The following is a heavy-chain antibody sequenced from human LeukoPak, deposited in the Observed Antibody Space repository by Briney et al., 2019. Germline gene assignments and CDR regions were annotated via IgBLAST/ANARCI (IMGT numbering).Heavy chain of an antibody. CDR1: GFSFSSHG. Sequence: PGGTLRLSCAASGFSFSSHGMSWVRQAPGKGLEWVSGIIGGAGSTYYADSVKGRFTISGDNSKNTLFLQMNSLRAEDTAVYYCAKDLSGTAGGGNVFDYWGQGTLVTVSS. J-gene: IGHJ4*02. D-gene: IGHD4-23*01. V-gene: IGHV3-23*01. CDR2: IIGGAGST. CDR3: AKDLSGTAGGGNVFDY.